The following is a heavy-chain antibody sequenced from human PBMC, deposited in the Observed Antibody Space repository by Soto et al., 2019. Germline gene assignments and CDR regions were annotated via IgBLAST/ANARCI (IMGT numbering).Heavy chain of an antibody. CDR1: GGSIIAYY. Sequence: LSLTCTVSGGSIIAYYWNWRRQPPGKGLQWIGYTYYSGSTTYNPSLKSRVTISVDSSKNQFSLKLDSVTPADTAVYYCARVRGSAGKRYFDYWGPGTLVPVCS. V-gene: IGHV4-59*01. CDR2: TYYSGST. J-gene: IGHJ4*02. D-gene: IGHD6-13*01. CDR3: ARVRGSAGKRYFDY.